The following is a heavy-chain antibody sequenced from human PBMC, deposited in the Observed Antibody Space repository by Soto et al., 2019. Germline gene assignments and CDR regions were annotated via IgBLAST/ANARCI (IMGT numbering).Heavy chain of an antibody. Sequence: GGSLRLSCAASGFSVSDYAMSWVRQAPGKGLEWVSSISGSGDGTYYGDSVKGRFTLSRDTSQKTLYLQMNNLRGEDTAVYFCTKSRRSVLMVYGFGGMDVWGRGTTVTAP. J-gene: IGHJ6*02. CDR2: ISGSGDGT. D-gene: IGHD2-8*01. CDR1: GFSVSDYA. V-gene: IGHV3-23*01. CDR3: TKSRRSVLMVYGFGGMDV.